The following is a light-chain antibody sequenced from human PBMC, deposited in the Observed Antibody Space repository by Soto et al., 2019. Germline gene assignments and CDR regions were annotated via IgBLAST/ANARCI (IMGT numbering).Light chain of an antibody. CDR1: QSVSNW. V-gene: IGKV1-5*01. J-gene: IGKJ5*01. CDR2: DAS. Sequence: DIQMTQSPSTLSASVGERVTITCRASQSVSNWLAWYQQKPGKAPKLLIYDASSLGSGVPSRFSGSGSGTEFTLTISGLQPDDFATYYCQQFNSYPITFGQGTRLEIK. CDR3: QQFNSYPIT.